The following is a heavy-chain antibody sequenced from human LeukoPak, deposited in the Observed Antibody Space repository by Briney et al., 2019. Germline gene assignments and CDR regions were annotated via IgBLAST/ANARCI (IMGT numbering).Heavy chain of an antibody. J-gene: IGHJ2*01. CDR1: GYTFTSYG. CDR2: ISAYNGNT. V-gene: IGHV1-18*01. Sequence: ASVKVSCKASGYTFTSYGIGWVRQAPGQGLEWMGWISAYNGNTNYAQKLQGRVTMTSDTSTSTAYMELRSLRSDDTAVYYCARDEKHTHWYFDLWGRGTPVTVSS. CDR3: ARDEKHTHWYFDL.